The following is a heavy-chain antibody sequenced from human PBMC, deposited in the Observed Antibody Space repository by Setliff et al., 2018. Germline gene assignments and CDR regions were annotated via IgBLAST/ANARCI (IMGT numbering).Heavy chain of an antibody. J-gene: IGHJ5*02. Sequence: GASVKVSCKTSGYTFTGSLISWVRQAPGQGLEWVGWISPYNGNTYYADKLQDRVTLTTDTSASTAYMELSSLRSEDTALYYCARGHEYSNYVYSWFGPWGRGTLVTVSS. CDR2: ISPYNGNT. CDR1: GYTFTGSL. D-gene: IGHD4-4*01. V-gene: IGHV1-18*01. CDR3: ARGHEYSNYVYSWFGP.